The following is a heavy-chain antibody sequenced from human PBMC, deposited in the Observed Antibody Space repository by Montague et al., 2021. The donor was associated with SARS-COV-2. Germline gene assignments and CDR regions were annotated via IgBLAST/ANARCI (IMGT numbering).Heavy chain of an antibody. CDR2: IYYSGST. CDR3: ARDPWRITIFGVVTRYGMDV. D-gene: IGHD3-3*01. Sequence: SETLSLTCTISGGSIISTSCYWSWIRQPPGKGLEWIGYIYYSGSTNYTPSLKSRVTISVDTSKNQFSLKLSSVTAADTAVYYCARDPWRITIFGVVTRYGMDVWGQGTTVTVSS. CDR1: GGSIISTSCY. J-gene: IGHJ6*02. V-gene: IGHV4-61*01.